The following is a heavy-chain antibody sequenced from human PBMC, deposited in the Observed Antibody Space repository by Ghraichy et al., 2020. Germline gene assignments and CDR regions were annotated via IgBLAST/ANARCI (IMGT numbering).Heavy chain of an antibody. CDR2: ISASGGST. V-gene: IGHV3-23*01. Sequence: GGSLRLSCAASGFTFSSYAMSWVRQAPGKGLEWVSTISASGGSTYHADSVKGRFTISRNNSKNTLYLQMNSLRAEDRAVYYCAKRGYYFDSSGYYYFDYWGQGTLVTVSS. J-gene: IGHJ4*02. CDR1: GFTFSSYA. CDR3: AKRGYYFDSSGYYYFDY. D-gene: IGHD3-22*01.